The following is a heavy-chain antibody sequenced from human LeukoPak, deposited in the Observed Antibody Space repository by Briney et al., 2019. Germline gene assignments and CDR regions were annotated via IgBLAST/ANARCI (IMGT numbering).Heavy chain of an antibody. D-gene: IGHD2-2*01. J-gene: IGHJ4*02. CDR3: ARPRGCGSARCNNFDY. V-gene: IGHV3-7*01. CDR1: GFDFSGFS. CDR2: MDEYGSDI. Sequence: GGSLRLSCVVSGFDFSGFSMSWVRQAPGKGLEWVAIMDEYGSDIFYVESVKGRFIISRANARNSLYLQMNNLRAEDTAVYYCARPRGCGSARCNNFDYWGQGTLVTVSS.